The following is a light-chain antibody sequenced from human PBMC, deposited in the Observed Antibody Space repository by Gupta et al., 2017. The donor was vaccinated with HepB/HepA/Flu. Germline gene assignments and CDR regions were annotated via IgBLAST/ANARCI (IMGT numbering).Light chain of an antibody. CDR2: GKN. V-gene: IGLV3-19*01. CDR3: DAPDSSGNHVV. J-gene: IGLJ2*01. CDR1: SLRSYY. Sequence: SSALTQDPAVSVSLGQTVSITCQGDSLRSYYASWYQQQPGHAPVLVIYGKNNRPPGIPDRFSGSSSGNTASLPTTGAQAEDEADYYCDAPDSSGNHVVFGGGTKLTVL.